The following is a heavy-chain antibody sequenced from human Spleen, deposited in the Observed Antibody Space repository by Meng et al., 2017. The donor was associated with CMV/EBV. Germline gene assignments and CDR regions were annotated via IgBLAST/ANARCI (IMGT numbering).Heavy chain of an antibody. CDR3: TTDGWTGGDY. CDR1: GFPLRNAW. V-gene: IGHV3-15*01. D-gene: IGHD1-14*01. CDR2: IKTKTDGGTT. J-gene: IGHJ4*02. Sequence: GGSLRLSCTASGFPLRNAWMSWVRQAPGKGLEWVGRIKTKTDGGTTDVVAPVKGRFSISRDDSKNTLYLQMNSLKIEDTAVYYCTTDGWTGGDYWGQGTLVTVSS.